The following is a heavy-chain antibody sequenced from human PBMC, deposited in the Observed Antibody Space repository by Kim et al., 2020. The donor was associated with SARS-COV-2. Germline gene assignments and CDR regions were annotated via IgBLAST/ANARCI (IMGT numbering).Heavy chain of an antibody. J-gene: IGHJ4*02. Sequence: NPSIKSRVTISIDTSKNQFSLNLRSVTAADTAVYYCARDRSYYYHSSDTDWGQGTLVTVSS. V-gene: IGHV4-39*07. D-gene: IGHD3-22*01. CDR3: ARDRSYYYHSSDTD.